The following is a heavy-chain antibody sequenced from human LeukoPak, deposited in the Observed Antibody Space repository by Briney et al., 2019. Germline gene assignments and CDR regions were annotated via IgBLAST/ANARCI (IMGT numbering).Heavy chain of an antibody. D-gene: IGHD3-9*01. CDR3: ARDSIHYDILTGYYSSNWFDP. J-gene: IGHJ5*02. V-gene: IGHV4-30-2*01. CDR1: GGSISSGGYS. CDR2: IYHSGST. Sequence: SQTLSLTCAVSGGSISSGGYSWSWLRQPPGTGLEWIGYIYHSGSTYYNPSLKSRVTISVDRSKNQFSLKLSSVTAADTAVYCCARDSIHYDILTGYYSSNWFDPWGQGTLVTVSS.